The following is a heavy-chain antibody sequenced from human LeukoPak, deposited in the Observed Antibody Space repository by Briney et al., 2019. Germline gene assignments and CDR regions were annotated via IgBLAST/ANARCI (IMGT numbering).Heavy chain of an antibody. Sequence: GGSLRLSCAASGFTFTTYAMSWVRQAPGKGLEWVSGISGSGGNTYYADSVKGRFTISRDNSKNTLYLQMNRLRAVDTAVYYCAKDAYYYGSGTPYFFDYWGQGTLVTVSS. CDR1: GFTFTTYA. CDR3: AKDAYYYGSGTPYFFDY. D-gene: IGHD3-10*01. CDR2: ISGSGGNT. J-gene: IGHJ4*02. V-gene: IGHV3-23*01.